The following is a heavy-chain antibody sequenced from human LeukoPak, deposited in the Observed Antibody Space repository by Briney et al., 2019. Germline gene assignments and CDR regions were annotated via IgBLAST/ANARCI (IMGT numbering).Heavy chain of an antibody. V-gene: IGHV4-4*08. CDR1: GGSFSGYY. Sequence: SETLSLTCAVYGGSFSGYYWSWIRQPPGKGLQWIGRIYTSGSTNYNPSLKSRVTISVDTSKNQFSLKLSSVTAADTAVYYCARDLWQWELLGYGWFDPWGQGTLVTVSS. D-gene: IGHD1-26*01. CDR3: ARDLWQWELLGYGWFDP. CDR2: IYTSGST. J-gene: IGHJ5*02.